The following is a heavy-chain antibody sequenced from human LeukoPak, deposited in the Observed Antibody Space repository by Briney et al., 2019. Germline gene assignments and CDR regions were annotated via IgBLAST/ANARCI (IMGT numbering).Heavy chain of an antibody. CDR2: TYYRSKWYN. V-gene: IGHV6-1*01. Sequence: SQTLSLTCAISGDSVSSYSAGWNWIWQSPSRGLEWLGRTYYRSKWYNEYALSVRGRITISPDTSKNQVSLQLNSVTPDDTAFYYCGRDIGAAIGHWGQGTLVTVSS. D-gene: IGHD6-13*01. CDR1: GDSVSSYSAG. CDR3: GRDIGAAIGH. J-gene: IGHJ4*02.